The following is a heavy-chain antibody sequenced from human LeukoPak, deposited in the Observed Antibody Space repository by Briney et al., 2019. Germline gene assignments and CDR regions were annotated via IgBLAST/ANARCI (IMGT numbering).Heavy chain of an antibody. CDR2: ISAYNGNT. CDR1: GYTFTSYG. Sequence: GASVKVSCKASGYTFTSYGISWVRQAPGQGLEWMGWISAYNGNTNYAQKLQGRVTMTTDTSTSTAYMELRSLRSDDTAVYYCARDIFGSDVWGSYRPVAFDIWGQGTMVTVSS. CDR3: ARDIFGSDVWGSYRPVAFDI. D-gene: IGHD3-16*02. J-gene: IGHJ3*02. V-gene: IGHV1-18*01.